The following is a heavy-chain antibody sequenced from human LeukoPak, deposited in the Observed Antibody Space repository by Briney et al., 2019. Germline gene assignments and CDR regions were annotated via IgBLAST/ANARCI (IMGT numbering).Heavy chain of an antibody. J-gene: IGHJ5*02. D-gene: IGHD4-23*01. Sequence: SGGSLRLXCAASGFTFSSYSMNWVRQAPGKGLEWVSSISSSSSYIYYADSVKGRFTISRDNAKNSLYLQMNSLRAEDTAVYYCARDYGGNSDWFDPWGQGTLVTVSS. CDR2: ISSSSSYI. CDR1: GFTFSSYS. V-gene: IGHV3-21*01. CDR3: ARDYGGNSDWFDP.